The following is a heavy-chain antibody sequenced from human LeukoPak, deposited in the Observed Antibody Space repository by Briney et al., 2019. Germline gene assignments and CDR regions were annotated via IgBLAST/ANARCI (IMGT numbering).Heavy chain of an antibody. V-gene: IGHV3-48*01. CDR2: ISSSSSTI. CDR3: ARGGIAVAGNFDY. CDR1: GFTFSTYN. J-gene: IGHJ4*02. D-gene: IGHD6-19*01. Sequence: GGSLRLSCAVSGFTFSTYNMNWVRQAPGKGLEWVSYISSSSSTIYYADSVKGRFTISRDNAKNSLYLQMNSLRAEDTAVYYCARGGIAVAGNFDYWGQETLVTVSS.